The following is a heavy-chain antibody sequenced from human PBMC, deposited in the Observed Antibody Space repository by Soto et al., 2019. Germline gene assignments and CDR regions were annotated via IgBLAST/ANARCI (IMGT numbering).Heavy chain of an antibody. CDR1: GFTFSTYG. Sequence: VQLVESGGGVVQPGRSLRLSCAASGFTFSTYGMHWVRQAPGKGLEWVAVISYDGSNKYYADSVKGRFTISRDNSKNTLYLQMNSLSAEDTAVYYCARDSIDTTMVRFDCWGQGTLVTVSS. J-gene: IGHJ4*02. D-gene: IGHD5-18*01. CDR2: ISYDGSNK. CDR3: ARDSIDTTMVRFDC. V-gene: IGHV3-30*03.